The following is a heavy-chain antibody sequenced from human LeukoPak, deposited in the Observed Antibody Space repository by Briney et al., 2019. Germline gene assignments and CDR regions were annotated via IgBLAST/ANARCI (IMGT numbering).Heavy chain of an antibody. CDR1: GFTFSSYG. CDR2: IRYDGSNK. Sequence: GGSLRLSCAASGFTFSSYGMHWVRQAPGKGLEWVAFIRYDGSNKYYADSVKGRFTISRDNSKNTLYLQMNSLRAEDTAVYYCAKDFLFSAAGTSSFDYWGQGTLVPVSS. D-gene: IGHD3-3*01. CDR3: AKDFLFSAAGTSSFDY. J-gene: IGHJ4*02. V-gene: IGHV3-30*02.